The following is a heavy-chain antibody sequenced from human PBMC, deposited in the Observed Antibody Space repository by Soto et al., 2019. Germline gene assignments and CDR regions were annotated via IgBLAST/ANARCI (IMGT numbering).Heavy chain of an antibody. D-gene: IGHD2-15*01. V-gene: IGHV1-69*01. CDR1: GVTLSSFA. Sequence: QVQLVQSGAEVKQPGSSVKVSCQASGVTLSSFAISWVRPATGQGLEWMGGIIPIFRKPNYAQNFQGSVTSTADESTSSVYMELSRLRSEDTAVYYCESSAGSSFRPGPHRFNCFDPWGHGTMVTVSS. CDR2: IIPIFRKP. J-gene: IGHJ5*02. CDR3: ESSAGSSFRPGPHRFNCFDP.